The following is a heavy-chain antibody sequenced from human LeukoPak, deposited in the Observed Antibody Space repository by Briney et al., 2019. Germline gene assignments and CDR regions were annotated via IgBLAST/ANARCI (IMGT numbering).Heavy chain of an antibody. CDR1: GGSFSGYY. CDR2: INHSGST. CDR3: ARGLQSAVAPAQYFDL. V-gene: IGHV4-34*01. Sequence: PETLSLTCAVYGGSFSGYYWSWIRQPPGKGLEWIGEINHSGSTNYNPSLKSRVTISVDTSKNQFSLKLSSVTAADTAVYYCARGLQSAVAPAQYFDLWGRGTLVTVSS. J-gene: IGHJ2*01. D-gene: IGHD6-19*01.